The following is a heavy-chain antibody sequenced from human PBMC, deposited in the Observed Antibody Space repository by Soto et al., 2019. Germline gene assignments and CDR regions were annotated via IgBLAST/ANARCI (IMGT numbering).Heavy chain of an antibody. J-gene: IGHJ2*01. CDR1: GFTFSTFA. CDR3: ARGGAVASSWYFDL. Sequence: QVQVVESGGGVVQPGRSLRLSCAASGFTFSTFAFHWVRQAPGKGLEWVTAISYNGINIYYADSVKGRFTISRDNSKNTLYLQMNSLRTEDRARYYCARGGAVASSWYFDLWGRGTLVTVSS. CDR2: ISYNGINI. V-gene: IGHV3-30-3*01. D-gene: IGHD6-19*01.